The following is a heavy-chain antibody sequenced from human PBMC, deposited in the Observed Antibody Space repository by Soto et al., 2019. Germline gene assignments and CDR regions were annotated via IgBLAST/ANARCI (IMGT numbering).Heavy chain of an antibody. Sequence: SETLSLTCAVYDGSCSCYYLTWIRQPPGTGLEWIGEINHSGSTNYNPSLKSRVTISVDTSKNQFSLKLTSVTAADTAVYYCARDKITGLFDYWGQGTLVTVSS. D-gene: IGHD2-8*02. CDR3: ARDKITGLFDY. V-gene: IGHV4-34*01. J-gene: IGHJ4*02. CDR1: DGSCSCYY. CDR2: INHSGST.